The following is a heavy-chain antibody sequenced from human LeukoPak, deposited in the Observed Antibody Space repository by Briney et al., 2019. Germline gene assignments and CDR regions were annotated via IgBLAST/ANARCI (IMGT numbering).Heavy chain of an antibody. J-gene: IGHJ4*02. CDR1: GFTVSSNY. V-gene: IGHV3-23*01. Sequence: SGGSLRHSCAASGFTVSSNYMSWVRQAPGKGLEWVSAISGSGGSTYYADSAKGRFTISRDNSKNTLYLQMNSLRAEDTAVYYCARAPSRYFDRYYFDYWGQGTLVTVSS. CDR3: ARAPSRYFDRYYFDY. D-gene: IGHD3-9*01. CDR2: ISGSGGST.